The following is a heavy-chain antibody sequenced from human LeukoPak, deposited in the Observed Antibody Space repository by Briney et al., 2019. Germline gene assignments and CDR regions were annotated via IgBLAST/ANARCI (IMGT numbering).Heavy chain of an antibody. CDR3: AKSHCSGDCSPAY. V-gene: IGHV3-23*01. D-gene: IGHD2-21*02. CDR1: GFTFSNYA. J-gene: IGHJ4*02. CDR2: ISSSGGNT. Sequence: GGSLRLSCAASGFTFSNYAMSWVRQGPGKGLEWVSAISSSGGNTYYADSAKGRFTISRDNSKNTLFLQMNSLRAEDTAVYYCAKSHCSGDCSPAYWGQGTLVTVSS.